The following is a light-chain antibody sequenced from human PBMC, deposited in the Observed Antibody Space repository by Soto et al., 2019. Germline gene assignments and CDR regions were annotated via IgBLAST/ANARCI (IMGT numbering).Light chain of an antibody. V-gene: IGKV1-39*01. CDR3: QQSHNTPST. Sequence: DIQMTQSPSSLSASVGDRVTITCRASQTITTYLNWYQQKPGKAPQLLIYGASTLQSGVPSRFTGGGSGTDFTLTISSLQPEDFATYHCQQSHNTPSTFGQGTKVEIK. J-gene: IGKJ1*01. CDR1: QTITTY. CDR2: GAS.